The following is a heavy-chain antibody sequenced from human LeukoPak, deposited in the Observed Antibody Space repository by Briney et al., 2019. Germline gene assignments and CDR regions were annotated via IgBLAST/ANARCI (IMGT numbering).Heavy chain of an antibody. J-gene: IGHJ4*02. Sequence: ASVKVSCKASGYAFSSYGIGWVRQAPGQGLEWMGWVGPYNRKTNYSQNFQGRVTMTTDTSTNTAYLELRTLRSDDPGVYYCARGAPRGVWNFYFDYWGQGTLVTVSS. CDR1: GYAFSSYG. CDR3: ARGAPRGVWNFYFDY. CDR2: VGPYNRKT. V-gene: IGHV1-18*01. D-gene: IGHD1-7*01.